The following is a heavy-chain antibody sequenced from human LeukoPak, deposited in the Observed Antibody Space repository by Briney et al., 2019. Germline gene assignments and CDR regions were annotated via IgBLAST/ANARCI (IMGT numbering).Heavy chain of an antibody. CDR1: GFTFSSYS. CDR2: ISSSSSYI. Sequence: GGSLRLSCAASGFTFSSYSMNWVRQAPGKGLEWVSSISSSSSYIYYADSVKGRFTISRDNAKNSLYLQMNSLRAEDTAVYYCCADPPWGSRSCDYWGQGTLVTVSS. V-gene: IGHV3-21*01. J-gene: IGHJ4*02. CDR3: CADPPWGSRSCDY. D-gene: IGHD6-13*01.